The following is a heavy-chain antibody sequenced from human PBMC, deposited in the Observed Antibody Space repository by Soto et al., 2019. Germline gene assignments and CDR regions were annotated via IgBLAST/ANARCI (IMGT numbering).Heavy chain of an antibody. V-gene: IGHV4-34*01. D-gene: IGHD3-22*01. CDR3: AREFYYDSSGIGFDS. J-gene: IGHJ4*02. CDR2: INHSGST. CDR1: GGSFSGYY. Sequence: SETLSLTCAVYGGSFSGYYWTWIRQPPGTGLEWIGEINHSGSTNYNPSLKSRVTISVDTSKNQFSLKLTSVTAADTAIYYCAREFYYDSSGIGFDSWGQGTLVTVSS.